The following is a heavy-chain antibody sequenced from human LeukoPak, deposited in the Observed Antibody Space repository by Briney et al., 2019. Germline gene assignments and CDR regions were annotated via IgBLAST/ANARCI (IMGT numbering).Heavy chain of an antibody. CDR2: ISWCGTTT. Sequence: PGGSLRPSCVVSGFRFDDYGTHWVRQAPGRGLEWVSGISWCGTTTGYADSVKGRFTISRDSAKNSLYLQMDSLRVEDTGLYYCAKDEATGGFAPGYFYGMGVWGQGTMVTVSS. D-gene: IGHD3-16*01. CDR3: AKDEATGGFAPGYFYGMGV. CDR1: GFRFDDYG. V-gene: IGHV3-9*01. J-gene: IGHJ6*02.